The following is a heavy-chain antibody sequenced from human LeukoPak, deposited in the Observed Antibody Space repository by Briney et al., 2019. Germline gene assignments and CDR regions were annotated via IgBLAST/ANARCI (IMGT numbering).Heavy chain of an antibody. D-gene: IGHD3-10*01. CDR3: ARRRGSGSHRRVSREYYFDY. Sequence: SETLSLTCAVYGESFSGYYWSWIRQPPGKGLEWIGEINHSGSTNYNPSLKSRVTISVDTSKNQFSLKPSSVTAADTAVYYCARRRGSGSHRRVSREYYFDYWGQGTLVTVSS. V-gene: IGHV4-34*01. J-gene: IGHJ4*02. CDR2: INHSGST. CDR1: GESFSGYY.